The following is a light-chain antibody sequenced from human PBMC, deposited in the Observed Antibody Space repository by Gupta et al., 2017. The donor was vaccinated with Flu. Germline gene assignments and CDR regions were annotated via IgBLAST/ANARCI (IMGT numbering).Light chain of an antibody. Sequence: QSLLTQPPSVSGAPGQPVTISCPGNSSSIGTGFDVHWYQVIPGRAPRLLLYGNTNRPSGVPDRFSGSKSGSSASLAIAGLHVEDEADYYCQSYDTNLRSVIFGGGTKLTVL. J-gene: IGLJ2*01. V-gene: IGLV1-40*01. CDR1: SSSIGTGFD. CDR3: QSYDTNLRSVI. CDR2: GNT.